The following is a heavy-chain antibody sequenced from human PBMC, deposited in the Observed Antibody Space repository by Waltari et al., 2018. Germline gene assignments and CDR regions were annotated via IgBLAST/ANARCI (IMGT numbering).Heavy chain of an antibody. D-gene: IGHD2-2*02. Sequence: QLQLQESGPGLVKPSETLSLTCTVSGGSISSSSYYWGWIRQPPGKGLGWIGSIYYSGSTYYNPSLKSRVTISVDTSKNQFSLKLSSVTAADTAVYYCARAGGGCSSTSCYRSSFYFDYWGQGTLVTVSS. CDR1: GGSISSSSYY. CDR3: ARAGGGCSSTSCYRSSFYFDY. V-gene: IGHV4-39*07. J-gene: IGHJ4*02. CDR2: IYYSGST.